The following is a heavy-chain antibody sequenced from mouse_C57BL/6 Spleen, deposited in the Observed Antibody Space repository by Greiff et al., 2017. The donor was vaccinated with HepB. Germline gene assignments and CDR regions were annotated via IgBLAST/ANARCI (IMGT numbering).Heavy chain of an antibody. Sequence: QVQLKESGAELVRPGASVKLSCKASGYTFTDYYINWVKQRPGQGLEWIARIYPGSGNTYYNEKFKGKATLTAEKSSSTAYMQLSSLTSEDSAVYFCARGGGLGRGYFDVWGTGTTVTVSS. CDR1: GYTFTDYY. CDR3: ARGGGLGRGYFDV. D-gene: IGHD4-1*01. J-gene: IGHJ1*03. V-gene: IGHV1-76*01. CDR2: IYPGSGNT.